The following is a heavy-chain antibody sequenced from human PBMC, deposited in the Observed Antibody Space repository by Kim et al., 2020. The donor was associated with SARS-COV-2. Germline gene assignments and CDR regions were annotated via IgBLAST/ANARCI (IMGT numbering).Heavy chain of an antibody. V-gene: IGHV3-23*01. D-gene: IGHD3-10*01. CDR3: VTSTMVRGAAP. Sequence: GGSLRLSCEASGFIFSKYALSWVRQAPGEGLEWVSAITGDGGSTFFADSVKGRFTISRDNSQSILYLQMNSLRVEDTAMYYCVTSTMVRGAAPWGQGTLV. J-gene: IGHJ5*02. CDR2: ITGDGGST. CDR1: GFIFSKYA.